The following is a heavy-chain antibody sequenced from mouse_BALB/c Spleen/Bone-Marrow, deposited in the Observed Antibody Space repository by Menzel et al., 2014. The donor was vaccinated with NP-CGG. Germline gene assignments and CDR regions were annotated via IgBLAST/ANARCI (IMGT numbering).Heavy chain of an antibody. D-gene: IGHD1-2*01. CDR1: GFNIKDTY. CDR3: ATYYYGYYFDY. V-gene: IGHV14-3*02. Sequence: VQLQQPGAELVKPGASVKLSCTASGFNIKDTYMHWVKQRPEKGLEWIGRIDPANGNTKYDPKFQGKATITADTSSNTAYLQLSSLTSEDTAVYYCATYYYGYYFDYWGQGTTLTVSS. J-gene: IGHJ2*01. CDR2: IDPANGNT.